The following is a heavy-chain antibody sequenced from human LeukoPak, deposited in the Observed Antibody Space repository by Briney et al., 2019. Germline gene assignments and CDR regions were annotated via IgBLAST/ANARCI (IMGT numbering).Heavy chain of an antibody. J-gene: IGHJ4*02. CDR1: GYTFTSYY. Sequence: ASVKVSCKASGYTFTSYYMHWVRQAPGQGLEWMGIINPSGGSTSYAQKFQGRVTMTRDTSTSTVYMELSSLRSEDTAVYYCARDRGYGGLSYYFDYWGQGTLVTVSS. V-gene: IGHV1-46*01. CDR3: ARDRGYGGLSYYFDY. CDR2: INPSGGST. D-gene: IGHD4-17*01.